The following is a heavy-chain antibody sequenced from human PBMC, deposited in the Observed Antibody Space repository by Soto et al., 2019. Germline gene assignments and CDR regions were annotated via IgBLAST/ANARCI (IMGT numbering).Heavy chain of an antibody. V-gene: IGHV1-8*02. CDR3: ARVQVPADWLDP. CDR1: GYSFRSYD. J-gene: IGHJ5*02. Sequence: QVQLVQSGAEVKKPGASVKVSCKGSGYSFRSYDITWVRQAPGQGLEWMGWVHPETGSTGYAQRFQGRVSMTSDTSRNTTYRELSDLRVEDTAVYYCARVQVPADWLDPWGQGTLVTVSS. CDR2: VHPETGST.